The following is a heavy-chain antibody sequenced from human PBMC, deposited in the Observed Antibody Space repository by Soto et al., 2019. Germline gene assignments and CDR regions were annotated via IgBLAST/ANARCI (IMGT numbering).Heavy chain of an antibody. CDR2: VDPEDGET. CDR3: TVLGDEYYNRPVVDG. Sequence: EVHLEQSGAEVKKPGATVKVSCKISGYTFSDHYIHWILQAPGKGLEWMGLVDPEDGETKYAENFQGRVTITADTSIDTSFLELSSLRSDDTGIYYCTVLGDEYYNRPVVDGWGQGTLVTVSS. J-gene: IGHJ4*01. D-gene: IGHD3-10*01. CDR1: GYTFSDHY. V-gene: IGHV1-69-2*01.